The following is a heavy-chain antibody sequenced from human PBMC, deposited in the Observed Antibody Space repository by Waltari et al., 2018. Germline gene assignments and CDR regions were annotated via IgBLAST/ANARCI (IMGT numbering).Heavy chain of an antibody. J-gene: IGHJ5*02. CDR2: ISHNGDT. CDR3: ARARYFGLLFAWFDP. D-gene: IGHD1-20*01. V-gene: IGHV4-4*02. Sequence: QVQLQESGPGLVKPSGTLCLTCPVSGESLSSSHWWTWVRQPPGKGLEWIGAISHNGDTDYHPSLKSRVTIAADKSRNQFSLKLNSVTAADTAVYFCARARYFGLLFAWFDPWGQGTLVTVSS. CDR1: GESLSSSHW.